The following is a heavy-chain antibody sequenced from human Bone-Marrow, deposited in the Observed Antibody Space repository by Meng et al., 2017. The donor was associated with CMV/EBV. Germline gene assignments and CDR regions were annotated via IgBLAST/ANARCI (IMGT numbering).Heavy chain of an antibody. J-gene: IGHJ4*02. CDR2: IYYSGST. V-gene: IGHV4-59*01. Sequence: ESLKISCAVSGGSISSYYWSWIRQPPGKGLEWIGYIYYSGSTNYNPPLKSRVSISVDTSKNQFSLKLSSVTAADTAVDYCAKGRGIVPAALDYWGQGTLVTVSS. CDR1: GGSISSYY. CDR3: AKGRGIVPAALDY. D-gene: IGHD2-2*01.